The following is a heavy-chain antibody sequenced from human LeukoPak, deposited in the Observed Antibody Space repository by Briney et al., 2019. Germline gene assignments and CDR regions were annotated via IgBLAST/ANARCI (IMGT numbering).Heavy chain of an antibody. CDR2: ISSSSSYI. Sequence: PGGSLRLSCAASGFTFSSYSMNWVRQAPGKGLEWVSSISSSSSYIYYADSVKGRFTIPRDNAKNSLYLQMNSLRAEDTAVYYCARDLYSSGRKPLDYWGQGTLVTVSS. V-gene: IGHV3-21*01. J-gene: IGHJ4*02. CDR3: ARDLYSSGRKPLDY. D-gene: IGHD6-19*01. CDR1: GFTFSSYS.